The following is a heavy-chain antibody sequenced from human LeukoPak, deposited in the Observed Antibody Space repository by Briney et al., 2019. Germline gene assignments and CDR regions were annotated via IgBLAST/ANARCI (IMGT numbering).Heavy chain of an antibody. CDR3: ASARITMIVVVTNNWFDP. D-gene: IGHD3-22*01. Sequence: SETLSLTCAVSGGSISSGGYSWSWIRQPPGKGLEWIGYIYHSGSTYYNPSLKSRVTISVDRSKNQFSLKLSSVTAADTAVYYCASARITMIVVVTNNWFDPWGQGTLVTVSS. J-gene: IGHJ5*02. V-gene: IGHV4-30-2*01. CDR1: GGSISSGGYS. CDR2: IYHSGST.